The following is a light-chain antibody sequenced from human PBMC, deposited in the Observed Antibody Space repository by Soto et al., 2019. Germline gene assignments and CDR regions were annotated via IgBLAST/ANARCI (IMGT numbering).Light chain of an antibody. Sequence: SVLTQSPGTLSLSPGERATLSCRASQTVSNIYLSWYQQKPGQAPRLLIYGASIRATGIPDRFSGSRSGADFTLNISRLEPEDFAVYYCQQFDDSPPAFTFGQGTKLEI. CDR2: GAS. J-gene: IGKJ2*01. CDR1: QTVSNIY. CDR3: QQFDDSPPAFT. V-gene: IGKV3-20*01.